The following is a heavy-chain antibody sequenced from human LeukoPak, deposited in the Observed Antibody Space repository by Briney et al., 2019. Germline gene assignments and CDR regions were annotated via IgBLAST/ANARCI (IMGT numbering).Heavy chain of an antibody. J-gene: IGHJ4*02. Sequence: SETLSLTCTVSGGSISSYYWSWIRQPPGKGLEWIGYIYYSGSTNYNPSLKSRVTISVDTSKNQFSLKLSPVTAADTAVYYCVRDKYGDYYFDYWGQGTLVTVSS. CDR1: GGSISSYY. CDR2: IYYSGST. D-gene: IGHD4-17*01. CDR3: VRDKYGDYYFDY. V-gene: IGHV4-59*01.